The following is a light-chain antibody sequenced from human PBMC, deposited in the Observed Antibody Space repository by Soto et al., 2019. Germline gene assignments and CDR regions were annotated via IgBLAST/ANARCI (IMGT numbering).Light chain of an antibody. V-gene: IGKV3-15*01. J-gene: IGKJ4*01. CDR2: GAS. Sequence: EIVMTQSPATLSVSPGERATLSCRASQSVSSNLAWYQQKPGQAPRLLIYGASTRATGIPARFSGSGSGTEFTLTIRSLPSEDFAVYYCQQYNNWHPLTFGGGTKVEIK. CDR1: QSVSSN. CDR3: QQYNNWHPLT.